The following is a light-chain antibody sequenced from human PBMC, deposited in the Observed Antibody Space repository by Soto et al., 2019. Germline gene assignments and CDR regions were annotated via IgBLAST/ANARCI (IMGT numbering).Light chain of an antibody. CDR1: SSNIGANYD. CDR2: DST. Sequence: QSVLTQPPSVSGAPGQRVTISCTGSSSNIGANYDVHWYQRLPGPAPKLLISDSTDRPSGVPDRFSGSKSGTSASLAITGLQAEDEADYYCQSFDSILTAWVFGGGTKLTVL. CDR3: QSFDSILTAWV. J-gene: IGLJ3*02. V-gene: IGLV1-40*01.